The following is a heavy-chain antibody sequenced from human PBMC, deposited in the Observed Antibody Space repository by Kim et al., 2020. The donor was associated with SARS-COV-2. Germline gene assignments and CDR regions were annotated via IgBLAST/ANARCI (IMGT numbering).Heavy chain of an antibody. V-gene: IGHV1-2*06. CDR1: GYTFTGYY. Sequence: ASVKVSCKASGYTFTGYYMHWVRQAPGQGLEWMGRINPNSGGTNYAQKFQGRVTMTRDTSISTAYMELSRLRSDDTAVYYCGRAPGGDYDFWSGYYSYYYGMDVWGQGTTVTVSS. CDR3: GRAPGGDYDFWSGYYSYYYGMDV. J-gene: IGHJ6*02. CDR2: INPNSGGT. D-gene: IGHD3-3*01.